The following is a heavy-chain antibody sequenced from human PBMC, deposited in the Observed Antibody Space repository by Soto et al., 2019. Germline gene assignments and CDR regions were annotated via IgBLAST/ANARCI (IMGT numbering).Heavy chain of an antibody. CDR1: GFTFSSYW. D-gene: IGHD3-22*01. CDR2: LNSEGSIP. Sequence: GGSLRLSCAASGFTFSSYWMHWVRQAPGKGLVWVSRLNSEGSIPSHADSVKGRFTISRDNAKKMLYLQMNSLRAEDTAVYYCARGYYYDSSGTVADYWGQGTLVTVSS. CDR3: ARGYYYDSSGTVADY. J-gene: IGHJ4*02. V-gene: IGHV3-74*01.